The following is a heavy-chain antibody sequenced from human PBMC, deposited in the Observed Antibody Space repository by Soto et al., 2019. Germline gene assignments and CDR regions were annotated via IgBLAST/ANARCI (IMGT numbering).Heavy chain of an antibody. CDR3: TRELTSTLGIVGAIYGDY. CDR1: GFSFSTYN. D-gene: IGHD1-26*01. Sequence: EVQLVESGGGLVQPGGSLRLSCAASGFSFSTYNMNWVRQAPGKGLEWVSYISSSSSTIYYADSVKGRFTISRDNAKNSLHLQMNSLRDEDTAVYYCTRELTSTLGIVGAIYGDYWGQGTLVTVSS. CDR2: ISSSSSTI. V-gene: IGHV3-48*02. J-gene: IGHJ4*02.